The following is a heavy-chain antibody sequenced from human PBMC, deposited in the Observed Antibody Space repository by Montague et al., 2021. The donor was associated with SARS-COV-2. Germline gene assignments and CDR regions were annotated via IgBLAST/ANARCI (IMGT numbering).Heavy chain of an antibody. Sequence: SETLSLTCTVSGDSINTYYWNWIRQPPGKGLEWLGSIFYTGSTNYNPSLKSRVTISLDTSKNQFFLKVTSVTAADTAVYYCAGQAAGSYFYYGVDVWGQETTVTVSS. J-gene: IGHJ6*02. CDR1: GDSINTYY. V-gene: IGHV4-59*12. CDR2: IFYTGST. D-gene: IGHD6-13*01. CDR3: AGQAAGSYFYYGVDV.